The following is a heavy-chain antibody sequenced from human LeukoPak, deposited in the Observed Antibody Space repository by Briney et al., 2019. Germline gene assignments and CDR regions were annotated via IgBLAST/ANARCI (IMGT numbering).Heavy chain of an antibody. CDR3: ASGTYYYDISGYYLFDY. D-gene: IGHD3-22*01. V-gene: IGHV1-18*01. CDR1: GYTFTSYG. CDR2: ISAYNGNT. Sequence: ASVKVSCKASGYTFTSYGISWVRQAPGQGLEWMGWISAYNGNTNYAQKLQGRVTMTTDTSTSTAYMELRSLRSDDTAVYYCASGTYYYDISGYYLFDYWGQGTLVTVSS. J-gene: IGHJ4*02.